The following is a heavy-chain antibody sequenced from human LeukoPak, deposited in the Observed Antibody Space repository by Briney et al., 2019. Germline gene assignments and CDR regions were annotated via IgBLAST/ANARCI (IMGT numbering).Heavy chain of an antibody. J-gene: IGHJ4*02. CDR2: ISFDGTDK. V-gene: IGHV3-30-3*01. Sequence: GGSLRLSCAASGFTFNNYAIHWVRQAPGKGLEWVALISFDGTDKYYADSVKGRFTISRDNSKNTLYLQMNSLRAEDTAVYYCAGGVASRNSYFDSWGQGTLVTVSS. CDR1: GFTFNNYA. CDR3: AGGVASRNSYFDS. D-gene: IGHD5/OR15-5a*01.